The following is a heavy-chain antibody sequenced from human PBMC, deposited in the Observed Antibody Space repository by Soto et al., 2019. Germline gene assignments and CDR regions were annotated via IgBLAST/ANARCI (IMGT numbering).Heavy chain of an antibody. D-gene: IGHD6-13*01. V-gene: IGHV3-33*01. CDR1: GFTFSSYG. CDR3: ARDLRRIAAAGPLDY. CDR2: IWYDGSNK. J-gene: IGHJ4*02. Sequence: HPWWSLKLSCAASGFTFSSYGMHWFRQAPGKGLEWVAVIWYDGSNKYYADSVKGRFTISRDNSKNTLYLQMNSLRAEDTAVYYCARDLRRIAAAGPLDYWGQGTLVTVSS.